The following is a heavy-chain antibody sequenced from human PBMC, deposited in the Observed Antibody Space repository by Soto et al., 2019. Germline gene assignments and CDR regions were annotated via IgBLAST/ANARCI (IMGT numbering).Heavy chain of an antibody. J-gene: IGHJ3*02. CDR3: ARVMAVQAFDI. D-gene: IGHD4-17*01. CDR2: INAGTGQV. CDR1: GYIFTRYG. V-gene: IGHV1-3*01. Sequence: SVKVSCTASGYIFTRYGIHWVRQAPGQGLEWVGWINAGTGQVKYSQKFQGRVSITRDTSASTAYMELSSLKSEDTAVYYCARVMAVQAFDIWGQGTKVTVSS.